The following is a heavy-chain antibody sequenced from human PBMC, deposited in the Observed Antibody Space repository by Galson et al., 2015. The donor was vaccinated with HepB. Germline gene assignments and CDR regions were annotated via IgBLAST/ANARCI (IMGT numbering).Heavy chain of an antibody. CDR2: LSSSSSTI. D-gene: IGHD3-9*01. J-gene: IGHJ4*02. CDR1: GFTFSSYS. CDR3: ASTPGGYDILTGYYSHDY. Sequence: LRLSCAASGFTFSSYSMNWVRQAPGKGLEWVSYLSSSSSTIYYADSVKGRFTISRDNAKNSLYLQMNCLRAEDTAVYYCASTPGGYDILTGYYSHDYWGQGTLVTVSS. V-gene: IGHV3-48*04.